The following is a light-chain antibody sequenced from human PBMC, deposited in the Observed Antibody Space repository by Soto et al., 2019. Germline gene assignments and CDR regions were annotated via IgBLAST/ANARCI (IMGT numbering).Light chain of an antibody. CDR2: DAS. Sequence: EFVLTHSPGTLSLSPGEIATLSCRASQTVRNNYLAWYQQKPGQAPRLLIYDASSRATGIPDRFSGSGSGTDFTLTISRLEPEDFAVYYCQQYGSSPWTFGQGTKVDIK. V-gene: IGKV3-20*01. J-gene: IGKJ1*01. CDR3: QQYGSSPWT. CDR1: QTVRNNY.